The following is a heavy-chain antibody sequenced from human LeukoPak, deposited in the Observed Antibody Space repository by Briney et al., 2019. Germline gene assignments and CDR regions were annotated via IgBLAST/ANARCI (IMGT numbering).Heavy chain of an antibody. V-gene: IGHV3-23*01. CDR3: ANLRVPASRNFDY. J-gene: IGHJ4*02. CDR2: MGATGVST. CDR1: GFTFSSYA. Sequence: GGSLRLSCAASGFTFSSYAMSWVRQAPGQGLEWVSTMGATGVSTYYADSVKGRLTISRDNSKNTLYLQMNSLRAEDTAVYYCANLRVPASRNFDYWGQGTLVTVSS. D-gene: IGHD2-2*01.